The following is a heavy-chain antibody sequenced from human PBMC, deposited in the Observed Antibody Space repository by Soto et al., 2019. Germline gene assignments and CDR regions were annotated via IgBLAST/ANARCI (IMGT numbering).Heavy chain of an antibody. J-gene: IGHJ4*02. D-gene: IGHD6-19*01. V-gene: IGHV1-46*01. CDR1: GYTFTNYY. CDR2: INRSGGSA. Sequence: ASVKVSCKASGYTFTNYYMHWLRQAPGQGLEWMGIINRSGGSANYAQKFQGRVTMTRDTSTSTVYMELSSLRSEDTAVYYCARDTIDSSGWLDYWGQGTLVTVSS. CDR3: ARDTIDSSGWLDY.